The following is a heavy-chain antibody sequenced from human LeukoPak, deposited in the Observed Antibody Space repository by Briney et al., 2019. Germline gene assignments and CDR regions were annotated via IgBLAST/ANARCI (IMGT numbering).Heavy chain of an antibody. CDR1: GFTFGDHA. CDR3: SRGPIQLWIHNGMEV. V-gene: IGHV3-49*04. D-gene: IGHD5-18*01. CDR2: IRSKAYGGTT. Sequence: GGSLRLSCRAYGFTFGDHAMSWVRQAPGKGLEWVGFIRSKAYGGTTEYAASVKGRFTISRDDSISVAYLHMNSLITDDTASYYCSRGPIQLWIHNGMEVWGQGTSVTVSS. J-gene: IGHJ6*02.